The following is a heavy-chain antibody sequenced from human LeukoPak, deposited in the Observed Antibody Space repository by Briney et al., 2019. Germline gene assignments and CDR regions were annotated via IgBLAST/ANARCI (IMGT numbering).Heavy chain of an antibody. Sequence: GGSLRLSCAASGFAFSNFAMSWVRQAPGKGLEWVSAMSGSGYYTYYVESVKGRFTISRDNSKNTLYLHMNSLRADDTTVYYCAKMEGQRLYDYCMDVWGRGTTVTVSS. CDR3: AKMEGQRLYDYCMDV. D-gene: IGHD3-3*01. V-gene: IGHV3-23*01. CDR2: MSGSGYYT. CDR1: GFAFSNFA. J-gene: IGHJ6*03.